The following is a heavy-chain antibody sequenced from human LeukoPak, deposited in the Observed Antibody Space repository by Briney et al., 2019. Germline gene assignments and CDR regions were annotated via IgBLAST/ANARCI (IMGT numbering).Heavy chain of an antibody. Sequence: SETLSLTCTVSGYSITSGYYWGWIRQPPGRGLEWIGSIYHSGSTYYNSSLKSRVTISVDTSTNQFSLKLSSVTAADTAVYYCARDPPTASRDGYYYYYMDVWGKGTTVTVSS. J-gene: IGHJ6*03. V-gene: IGHV4-38-2*02. CDR3: ARDPPTASRDGYYYYYMDV. CDR2: IYHSGST. D-gene: IGHD5-18*01. CDR1: GYSITSGYY.